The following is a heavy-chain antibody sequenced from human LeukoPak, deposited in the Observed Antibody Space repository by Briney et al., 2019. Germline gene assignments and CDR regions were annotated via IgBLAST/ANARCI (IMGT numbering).Heavy chain of an antibody. CDR1: GFTFTNYA. V-gene: IGHV3-23*01. D-gene: IGHD1-26*01. J-gene: IGHJ4*02. Sequence: PGGSLRLSCVASGFTFTNYAMSWVRQTPGKGLEWVSFISGSGSSTYYADSVRGRFTISRDNSKNALYLLMNNLRAEDTAIYYCATEWYTGTSPHYTYWGQGTLVTVSS. CDR3: ATEWYTGTSPHYTY. CDR2: ISGSGSST.